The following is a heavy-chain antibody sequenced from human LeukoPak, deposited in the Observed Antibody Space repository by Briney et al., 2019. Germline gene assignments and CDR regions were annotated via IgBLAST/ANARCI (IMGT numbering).Heavy chain of an antibody. D-gene: IGHD3-10*01. J-gene: IGHJ5*02. Sequence: KPSETLSLTCAVSGGSFSGYYWSWIRQPPGKGLEWIGEINHSGSTNYNPSLKSRVTISVDTSKNQFSLKLSSVTAADTAVYYCARGFEYYYGSGSLGWFDPWGQGTLVTVSS. CDR1: GGSFSGYY. CDR3: ARGFEYYYGSGSLGWFDP. CDR2: INHSGST. V-gene: IGHV4-34*01.